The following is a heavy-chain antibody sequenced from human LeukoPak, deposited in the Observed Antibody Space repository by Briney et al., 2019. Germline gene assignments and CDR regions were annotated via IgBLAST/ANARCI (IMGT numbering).Heavy chain of an antibody. Sequence: GGSLRLSCAASGFTFSSFAMHWVRQAPGKGLEYVSAISTNGGRTYYADSVKGRFTTSRDNSKKTLYLQVDSLRAEDMAVYYFGRGGGGFGYHYYYMDVWGKGTTVTVSS. V-gene: IGHV3-64*02. CDR1: GFTFSSFA. J-gene: IGHJ6*03. CDR3: GRGGGGFGYHYYYMDV. D-gene: IGHD3-16*01. CDR2: ISTNGGRT.